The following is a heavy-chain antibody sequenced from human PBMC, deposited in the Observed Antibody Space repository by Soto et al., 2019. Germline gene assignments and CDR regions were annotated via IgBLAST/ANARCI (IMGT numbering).Heavy chain of an antibody. CDR1: GGSISSGDYY. V-gene: IGHV4-30-4*01. CDR2: IYYSGST. J-gene: IGHJ6*02. Sequence: PSXTLSLTCTVSGGSISSGDYYWSWIRQPPGKGLEWIGYIYYSGSTYYNPSLKSRVTISVDTSKNQFSLKLSSVTAADTAVYYCARGSYTIFGVVMDIWGQGTTVTVS. D-gene: IGHD3-3*01. CDR3: ARGSYTIFGVVMDI.